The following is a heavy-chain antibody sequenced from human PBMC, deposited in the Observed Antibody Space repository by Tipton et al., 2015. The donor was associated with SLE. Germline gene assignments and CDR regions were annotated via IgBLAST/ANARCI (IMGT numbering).Heavy chain of an antibody. Sequence: TLSLTCAVYGGSFTGQYWIWIRQPPGKGLEWIGEITHSGGTNYNPSLKSRVSISVDTSKNQFSLEMRSVTAADTAVYYCARGWDYDFWSGYADYWGQGTLVTVSS. V-gene: IGHV4-34*01. D-gene: IGHD3-3*01. CDR1: GGSFTGQY. CDR3: ARGWDYDFWSGYADY. J-gene: IGHJ4*02. CDR2: ITHSGGT.